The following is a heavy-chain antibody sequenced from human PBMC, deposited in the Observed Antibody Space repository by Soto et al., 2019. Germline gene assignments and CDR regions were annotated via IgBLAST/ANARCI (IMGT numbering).Heavy chain of an antibody. Sequence: PSETLCLTCAVSGGSISTTSYYGGWIRQPPGRGLEWIGSIYYSGSAYDNPSLKSRVTISVDPSKNQFSLKLSSVTAADTAVYYCVRQFGDSEITSWFDPWGQGTLVTVS. CDR1: GGSISTTSYY. CDR3: VRQFGDSEITSWFDP. J-gene: IGHJ5*02. V-gene: IGHV4-39*01. D-gene: IGHD2-21*01. CDR2: IYYSGSA.